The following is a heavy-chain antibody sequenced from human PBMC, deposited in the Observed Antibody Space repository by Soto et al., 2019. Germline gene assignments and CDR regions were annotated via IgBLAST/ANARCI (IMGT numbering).Heavy chain of an antibody. Sequence: EVQLVKSGGGLVQPGGSLRLSCAVSGFTVSSNYMSWVRQAPGKGLEWVSVIYSGGSTYYADSVKGRVTISRDNSKNSLYLQMNSLRAEDTAVYYCAREGIRSPLYYWGQGTLVTVSS. CDR3: AREGIRSPLYY. V-gene: IGHV3-66*01. J-gene: IGHJ4*02. CDR2: IYSGGST. CDR1: GFTVSSNY. D-gene: IGHD4-17*01.